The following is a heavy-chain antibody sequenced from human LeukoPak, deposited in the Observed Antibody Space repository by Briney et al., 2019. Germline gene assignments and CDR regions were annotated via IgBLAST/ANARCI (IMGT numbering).Heavy chain of an antibody. D-gene: IGHD5-18*01. CDR1: GGSISSYC. CDR2: IYSSGST. CDR3: ARIEDVTRGYNHAYYFDY. Sequence: SETLSLTCSVSGGSISSYCWRWLRQPPGKALVWIGYIYSSGSTSLNPSLKSRVTISVDTSKNQFSLKLSSVTAADTAVYYCARIEDVTRGYNHAYYFDYWGQGTLVTVSS. J-gene: IGHJ4*02. V-gene: IGHV4-59*08.